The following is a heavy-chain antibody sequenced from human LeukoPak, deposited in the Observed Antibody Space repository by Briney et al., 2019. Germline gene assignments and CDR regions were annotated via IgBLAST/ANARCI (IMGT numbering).Heavy chain of an antibody. CDR2: TSWNSGSI. D-gene: IGHD2-2*01. CDR3: ARYCSSTSCAPAYYYYGMDV. CDR1: GFTFDDYA. Sequence: GRSLRLSCAASGFTFDDYAMHWVRQAPGKGLEWVSGTSWNSGSIGYADSVKGRFTISRDNAKNSLYLQMNSLRAEDTALYYCARYCSSTSCAPAYYYYGMDVWGQGTRSPSP. V-gene: IGHV3-9*01. J-gene: IGHJ6*02.